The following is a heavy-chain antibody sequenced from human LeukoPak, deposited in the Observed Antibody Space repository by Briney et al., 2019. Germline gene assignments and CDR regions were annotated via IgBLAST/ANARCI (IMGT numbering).Heavy chain of an antibody. Sequence: SETLSLTCTVSGASMNDYYWSCIRQPPGKGLEWIGNVHYSFSSNFSPSLKSRVTISMDTSKSQFSLRLSSVTAADTAVYYCACYSILGRTFDCWGQGTLVTVSS. D-gene: IGHD4-11*01. V-gene: IGHV4-59*01. J-gene: IGHJ4*02. CDR3: ACYSILGRTFDC. CDR1: GASMNDYY. CDR2: VHYSFSS.